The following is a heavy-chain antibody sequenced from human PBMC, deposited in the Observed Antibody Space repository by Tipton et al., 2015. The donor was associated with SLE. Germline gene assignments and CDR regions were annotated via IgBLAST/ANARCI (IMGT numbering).Heavy chain of an antibody. J-gene: IGHJ6*02. CDR3: ARQRLRLLSPLAA. CDR1: GGSISSSSYY. V-gene: IGHV4-39*01. D-gene: IGHD3-10*01. CDR2: IYYSGST. Sequence: TLSLTCTVSGGSISSSSYYWGWIRQPPGKGLEWIGSIYYSGSTYYNTSLKSRVTISVDTSKNHFSLELTSVTAADTAVYYCARQRLRLLSPLAAWGQGTTVTVS.